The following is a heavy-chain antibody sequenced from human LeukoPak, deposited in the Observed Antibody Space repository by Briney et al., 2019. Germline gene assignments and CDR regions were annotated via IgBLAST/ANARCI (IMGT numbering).Heavy chain of an antibody. CDR1: GFTFDAYA. J-gene: IGHJ4*02. V-gene: IGHV3-9*01. CDR3: AKEHALRYFDWSSHY. CDR2: ISVNSGSI. D-gene: IGHD3-9*01. Sequence: AGVSLRLPCAASGFTFDAYAMHGYVKAPGKGMEWVSCISVNSGSIGYADSVKGRFTISRDNAKNSLYLQMHSLRADDTALSYCAKEHALRYFDWSSHYGYQGTLVTVYS.